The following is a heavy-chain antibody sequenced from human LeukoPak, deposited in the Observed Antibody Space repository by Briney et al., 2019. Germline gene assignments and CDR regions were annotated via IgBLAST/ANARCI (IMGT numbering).Heavy chain of an antibody. Sequence: SETLSLTCTVSGGSISSGDYYWSWIRQPPGKGLEWIGYIYYSGSTYYNPSLKSRVTISVDTSKNQFSLKLSSVTAADTAVYYCARDKVVPAAKYAFDIWGQGTMVTVSS. J-gene: IGHJ3*02. CDR1: GGSISSGDYY. CDR3: ARDKVVPAAKYAFDI. D-gene: IGHD2-2*01. V-gene: IGHV4-30-4*01. CDR2: IYYSGST.